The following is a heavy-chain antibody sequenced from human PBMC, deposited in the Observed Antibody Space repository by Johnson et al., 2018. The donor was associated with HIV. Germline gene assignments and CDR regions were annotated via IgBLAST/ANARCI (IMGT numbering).Heavy chain of an antibody. D-gene: IGHD2-15*01. CDR2: INWNGGST. Sequence: VQLVESGGGVVRPGGSLRLSCAASGFTFDDYGMSWVRQAPGKGLEWVSGINWNGGSTGYADSVKGRFTISRDNAKNSLYLQMNSLRAEDTALYYCARSKDCSVGTCPDGLDIWGQGTMVIVSS. J-gene: IGHJ3*02. CDR1: GFTFDDYG. CDR3: ARSKDCSVGTCPDGLDI. V-gene: IGHV3-20*04.